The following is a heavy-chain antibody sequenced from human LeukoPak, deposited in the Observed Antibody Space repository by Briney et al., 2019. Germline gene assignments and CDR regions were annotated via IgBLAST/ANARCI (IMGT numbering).Heavy chain of an antibody. D-gene: IGHD3-22*01. CDR2: IRRKAHGGTT. Sequence: GGSPRLSCTTSGFTFGDYAMSWVRQAPGKGLEWVSFIRRKAHGGTTEYAASVEGRFSSSRDDSKSIAYLQMNSLKTEDTAVYSCTRVTYYYDNSGYFHFDSWGQGSLVTVSS. CDR3: TRVTYYYDNSGYFHFDS. J-gene: IGHJ4*02. CDR1: GFTFGDYA. V-gene: IGHV3-49*04.